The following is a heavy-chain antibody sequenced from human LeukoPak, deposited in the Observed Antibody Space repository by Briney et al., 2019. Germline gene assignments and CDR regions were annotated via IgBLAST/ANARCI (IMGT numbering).Heavy chain of an antibody. CDR3: ARGGFYYDSSGFMGIEN. CDR2: VYYSGST. Sequence: SETLSLTCTVSGGFISSSTSYWGWIRQPPGKGLEWIGDVYYSGSTNYNPSLKSRVTISVDTSKNQFSLKLSSVTAADTAVYFCARGGFYYDSSGFMGIENWGQGTLVTVSS. D-gene: IGHD3-22*01. J-gene: IGHJ4*02. CDR1: GGFISSSTSY. V-gene: IGHV4-39*07.